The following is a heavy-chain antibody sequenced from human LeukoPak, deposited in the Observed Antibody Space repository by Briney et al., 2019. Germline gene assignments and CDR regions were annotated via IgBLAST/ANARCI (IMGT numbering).Heavy chain of an antibody. CDR1: GGSISSYY. Sequence: SETLSHTCTVSGGSISSYYWSWIRQPAGKGLEWIGRIYTSGSTNYNPSLKSRVTMSVDTSKNQFSLKLSSVTAADTAVYYCAREGYYDSSGYYEIWGQGTMVTVSS. CDR2: IYTSGST. V-gene: IGHV4-4*07. CDR3: AREGYYDSSGYYEI. D-gene: IGHD3-22*01. J-gene: IGHJ3*02.